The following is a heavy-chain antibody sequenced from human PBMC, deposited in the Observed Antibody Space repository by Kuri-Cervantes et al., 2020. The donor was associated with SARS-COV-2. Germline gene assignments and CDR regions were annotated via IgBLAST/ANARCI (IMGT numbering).Heavy chain of an antibody. J-gene: IGHJ6*02. Sequence: GGSLRLSCAASGFTFSSYGMHWVRQAPGKGLEWVAVIWYDGSNKYYADSVKGRFTISRDNSKNTLYLQMNSLRAEDTAVYYCARGLGVALYGMDVWGQGTTVTVSS. V-gene: IGHV3-33*01. CDR2: IWYDGSNK. CDR1: GFTFSSYG. CDR3: ARGLGVALYGMDV. D-gene: IGHD3-3*01.